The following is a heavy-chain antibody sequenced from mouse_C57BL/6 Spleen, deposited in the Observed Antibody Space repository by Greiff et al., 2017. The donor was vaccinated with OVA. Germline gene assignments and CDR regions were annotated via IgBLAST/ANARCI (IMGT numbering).Heavy chain of an antibody. V-gene: IGHV1-26*01. J-gene: IGHJ3*01. Sequence: VQLQQSGPELVKPGASVKISCKASGYTFTDYYMNWVKQSHGKSLEWIGDINPNNGGTSYNQKFKGKATLTVDKSSSTAYMELRSLTSEDSAVYYCAIYYGNYKGFAYWGQGTLVTVSA. D-gene: IGHD2-1*01. CDR3: AIYYGNYKGFAY. CDR2: INPNNGGT. CDR1: GYTFTDYY.